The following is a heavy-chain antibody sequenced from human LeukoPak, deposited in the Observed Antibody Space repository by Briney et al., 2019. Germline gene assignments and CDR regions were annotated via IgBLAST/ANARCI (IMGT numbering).Heavy chain of an antibody. J-gene: IGHJ4*02. D-gene: IGHD1-26*01. CDR3: AKDRHSWTFDY. V-gene: IGHV3-23*01. CDR2: ISGSGGST. Sequence: PGGSLRLSCAASGFTFSTYAMNWVRQAPGKGLEWVSGISGSGGSTYYADSVKGRFTISRDNSKNTLYLEMNSLRAEDTAVYYCAKDRHSWTFDYWGQGTLVTVSS. CDR1: GFTFSTYA.